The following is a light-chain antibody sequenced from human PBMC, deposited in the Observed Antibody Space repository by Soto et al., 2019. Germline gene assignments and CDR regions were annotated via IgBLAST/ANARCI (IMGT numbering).Light chain of an antibody. J-gene: IGLJ1*01. CDR1: SSDIGGHHF. CDR2: EVT. V-gene: IGLV2-14*01. CDR3: SSYTSSSLYV. Sequence: QSVLTQPASVSGSPGQWITISCTGTSSDIGGHHFVSWYQQQSGKAPKLVIYEVTDRPSGVSDRFSGSKSGNTASLTISGLQPEDEADYYCSSYTSSSLYVFGTGTKVTVL.